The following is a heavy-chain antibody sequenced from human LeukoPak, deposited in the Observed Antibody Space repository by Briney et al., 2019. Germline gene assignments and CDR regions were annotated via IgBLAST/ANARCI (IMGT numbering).Heavy chain of an antibody. CDR3: ARESYSTYYFEY. CDR1: GFTFSSYA. Sequence: GGSLRLSCAASGFTFSSYAMHWVRQAPGKGLEWVAVISYDGSNKYYADSVKGRFTISRDNSKNTLYLQMNSLRAEDTAVHYCARESYSTYYFEYWGQGTQVTVSS. CDR2: ISYDGSNK. V-gene: IGHV3-30*01. J-gene: IGHJ4*02. D-gene: IGHD2-21*01.